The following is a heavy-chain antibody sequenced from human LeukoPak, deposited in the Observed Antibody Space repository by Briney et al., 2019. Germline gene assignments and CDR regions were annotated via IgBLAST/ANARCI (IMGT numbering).Heavy chain of an antibody. J-gene: IGHJ4*02. V-gene: IGHV4-34*01. Sequence: SETLSLTCAVYGGSFSGYYWSWIRQPPGKGLEWIGEINHSGSTNYNPSLKSRVTISVDTSKNQFSLKLSSVTAADTAVYYCARHLARITMVRGVTRRRHFDYWGQGTLVTVSS. CDR2: INHSGST. D-gene: IGHD3-10*01. CDR3: ARHLARITMVRGVTRRRHFDY. CDR1: GGSFSGYY.